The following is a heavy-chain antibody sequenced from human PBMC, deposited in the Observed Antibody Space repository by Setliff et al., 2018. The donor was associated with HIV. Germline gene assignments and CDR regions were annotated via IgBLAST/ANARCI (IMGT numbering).Heavy chain of an antibody. CDR3: SRHSGLGGYYSPFDY. V-gene: IGHV4-4*09. J-gene: IGHJ4*02. Sequence: SETLSLTCTVSGGSISSYYWSWIRQPPGKGLEWIGYIYTSGSTNYNPSLKSRVTISVDTSKNQFSLKLSSVTAADTAVYYCSRHSGLGGYYSPFDYWGPGTLVTVSS. D-gene: IGHD3-22*01. CDR1: GGSISSYY. CDR2: IYTSGST.